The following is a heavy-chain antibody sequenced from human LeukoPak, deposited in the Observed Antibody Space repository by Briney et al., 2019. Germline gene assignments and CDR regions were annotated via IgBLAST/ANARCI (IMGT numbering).Heavy chain of an antibody. CDR2: IRSKAYGGTT. CDR3: TRDWPYNWNDVDDVTFGY. J-gene: IGHJ4*02. CDR1: GFTFGDYA. Sequence: GGSLRLSCTASGFTFGDYAMSWVRQAPGKGLEWVGFIRSKAYGGTTEYAASVKGRFTISRDDSKSIAYLQMNSLKTEDTAVYYCTRDWPYNWNDVDDVTFGYWGQGTLVTVSS. V-gene: IGHV3-49*04. D-gene: IGHD1-1*01.